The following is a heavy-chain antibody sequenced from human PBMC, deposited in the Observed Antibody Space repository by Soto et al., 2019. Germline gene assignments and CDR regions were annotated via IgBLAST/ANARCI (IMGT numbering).Heavy chain of an antibody. Sequence: QVQLVQSGAEVKKRGSSVKVSCKASGDTFSTYTITWMRQAPGQGFEWRGGIIPRSTTSNCAQKFQGRVTITADEYKNTAYMELSSLRSEDTAVYYCARAGLVLVPTTVNSCYYYYAMDVWGQGTTVTVSS. CDR2: IIPRSTTS. J-gene: IGHJ6*02. CDR1: GDTFSTYT. D-gene: IGHD2-2*01. CDR3: ARAGLVLVPTTVNSCYYYYAMDV. V-gene: IGHV1-69*12.